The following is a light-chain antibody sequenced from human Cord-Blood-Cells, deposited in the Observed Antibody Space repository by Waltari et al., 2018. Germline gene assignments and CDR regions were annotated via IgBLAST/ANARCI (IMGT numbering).Light chain of an antibody. V-gene: IGKV4-1*01. CDR2: WAS. Sequence: DIVMTQSPDSLAVSLGERATINCKSSQSVLYSSNNKNYLAWYQQKQGQPPKLLIYWASTRESGVPHRFSGSGSGTDFTLTISSLQAEDVAVYYCQQYYSTPRTFGQGTKVEIK. CDR3: QQYYSTPRT. CDR1: QSVLYSSNNKNY. J-gene: IGKJ1*01.